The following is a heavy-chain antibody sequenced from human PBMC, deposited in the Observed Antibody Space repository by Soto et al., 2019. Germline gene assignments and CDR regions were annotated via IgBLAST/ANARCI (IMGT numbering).Heavy chain of an antibody. CDR1: GDSVSSNSAA. D-gene: IGHD1-7*01. CDR2: TYYRSKWYN. J-gene: IGHJ6*02. Sequence: QTLSVTCAISGDSVSSNSAACNWVRHSPSRGLEWLGRTYYRSKWYNDYAVSVKSRITINPDTSKNQFSLQLNSVTTEDTAVYYCAREMELPQSGYYSYGMDVWGQGTTVTVS. CDR3: AREMELPQSGYYSYGMDV. V-gene: IGHV6-1*01.